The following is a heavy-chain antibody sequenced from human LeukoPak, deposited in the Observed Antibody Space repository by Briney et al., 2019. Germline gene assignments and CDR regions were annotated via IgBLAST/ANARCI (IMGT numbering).Heavy chain of an antibody. CDR1: GGSISSYY. D-gene: IGHD1-26*01. CDR3: ARKIREDAFDI. Sequence: SETLSLTCTVSGGSISSYYWTWIRQPPGRGLEWTGYIYYSGSTNYNPSLKGRVTISVDRSKNQFSLKLTSVTAADTAVYYCARKIREDAFDIWGQGTMVTVSS. CDR2: IYYSGST. J-gene: IGHJ3*02. V-gene: IGHV4-59*12.